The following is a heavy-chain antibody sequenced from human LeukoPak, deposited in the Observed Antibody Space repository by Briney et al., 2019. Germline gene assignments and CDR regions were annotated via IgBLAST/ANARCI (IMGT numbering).Heavy chain of an antibody. CDR1: GFTFSSYE. D-gene: IGHD5-18*01. CDR3: AKDTASSWWYFDL. J-gene: IGHJ2*01. V-gene: IGHV3-23*01. Sequence: GGSLRLSCVASGFTFSSYEMNWVRQAPGKGLEWVSAISGSGGYTYYADSVKGRFTISRDNSKNTLYLQMNSLRAEDTAVYYCAKDTASSWWYFDLWGRGTLVTVSS. CDR2: ISGSGGYT.